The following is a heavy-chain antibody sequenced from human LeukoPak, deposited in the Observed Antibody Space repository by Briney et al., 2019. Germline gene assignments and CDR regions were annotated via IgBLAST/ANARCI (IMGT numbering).Heavy chain of an antibody. J-gene: IGHJ4*02. CDR1: GFTFTNSA. V-gene: IGHV1-58*01. Sequence: GASVKVSCKTSGFTFTNSAVQWVRQARGQRLEWIGWIVVGSGNTNYAQKFQERVTITRDMSTSTVYMELSSLRSEDTAMYYCAAEGYNYLDYWGQGIQVTVSS. CDR3: AAEGYNYLDY. D-gene: IGHD5-24*01. CDR2: IVVGSGNT.